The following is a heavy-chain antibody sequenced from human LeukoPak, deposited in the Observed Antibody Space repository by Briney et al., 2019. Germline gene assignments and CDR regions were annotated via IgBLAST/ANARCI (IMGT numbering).Heavy chain of an antibody. V-gene: IGHV3-21*01. Sequence: GGSLRLSCAASGFTFSSYSMNWVRQAPGKGLEWVSSISSSSSYIYYADSVKGRFTISRDNAKNSLYLQMNSLRAEDTAVYYCASGRGSARYYFDYWGQGTLVTVSS. J-gene: IGHJ4*02. D-gene: IGHD3-10*01. CDR3: ASGRGSARYYFDY. CDR1: GFTFSSYS. CDR2: ISSSSSYI.